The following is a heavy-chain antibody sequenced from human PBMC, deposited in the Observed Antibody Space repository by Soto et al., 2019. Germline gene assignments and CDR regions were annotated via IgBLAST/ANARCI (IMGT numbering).Heavy chain of an antibody. V-gene: IGHV1-3*01. CDR1: GYTFPSYS. CDR2: IKAGIGNT. D-gene: IGHD2-15*01. J-gene: IGHJ4*02. CDR3: ARGPGGPDGPGDY. Sequence: ASVKVSCKASGYTFPSYSMHWGRQAPRQRVEWKGWIKAGIGNTKYSQKFQGRVTITRDTSASTAYMELSSLRSEDTAVYYCARGPGGPDGPGDYWGQGTLVTVSS.